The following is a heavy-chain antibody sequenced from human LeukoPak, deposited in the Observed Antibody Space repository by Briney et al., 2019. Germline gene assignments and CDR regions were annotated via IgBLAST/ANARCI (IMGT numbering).Heavy chain of an antibody. CDR2: IVPIFGTA. CDR3: ARDRGSGSYYRGVPVYFQH. Sequence: SVKVSCKASGGTFSSYAISWVRQAPGQGLEWVGRIVPIFGTANYAQKFQGRVTITTDESTSTAYMELSSLRSEDTAVYCCARDRGSGSYYRGVPVYFQHWGQGTLVTVSS. D-gene: IGHD3-10*01. J-gene: IGHJ1*01. V-gene: IGHV1-69*05. CDR1: GGTFSSYA.